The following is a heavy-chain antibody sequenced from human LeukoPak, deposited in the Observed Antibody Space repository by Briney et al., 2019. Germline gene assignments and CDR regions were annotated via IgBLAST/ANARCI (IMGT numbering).Heavy chain of an antibody. D-gene: IGHD3-22*01. CDR2: INPSGGST. CDR3: ASEGYYDSSGYYFDY. CDR1: GYTFTSYY. J-gene: IGHJ4*02. V-gene: IGHV1-46*01. Sequence: ASVKVSCKASGYTFTSYYMHWVRQAPGQGLEWMGLINPSGGSTSYAQKFQGRVTMTRDTSTSTVYMELSSLRSEDTAVYYCASEGYYDSSGYYFDYWGQGTLVTVSS.